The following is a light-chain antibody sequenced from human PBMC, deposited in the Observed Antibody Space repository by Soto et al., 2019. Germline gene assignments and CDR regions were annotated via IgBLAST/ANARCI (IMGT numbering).Light chain of an antibody. CDR1: SSDLGANNY. J-gene: IGLJ1*01. Sequence: QSVLTQPPSASGLPGQSVTISCTGTSSDLGANNYVSWYQQHTGKAPKFMIYEVSKRPSGVPDRFSGSKSGNTASLTVSGLQAEDEADYYCSSYAGSNNFVFGTGTKVTVL. CDR2: EVS. V-gene: IGLV2-8*01. CDR3: SSYAGSNNFV.